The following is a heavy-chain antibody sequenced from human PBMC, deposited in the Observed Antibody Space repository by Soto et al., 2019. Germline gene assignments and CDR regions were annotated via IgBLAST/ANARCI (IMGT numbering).Heavy chain of an antibody. CDR3: AKGWATGGWYNFDY. J-gene: IGHJ4*02. D-gene: IGHD6-19*01. CDR2: ISDGGGST. V-gene: IGHV3-23*01. Sequence: GGSLRLSCAASGFTFSSYAMSWVRQAPGKGLEWVSAISDGGGSTYCADSVKGRFTISRDNSKNTLYLQMNSLRAEDTAVYYCAKGWATGGWYNFDYWGQGTLVTVSS. CDR1: GFTFSSYA.